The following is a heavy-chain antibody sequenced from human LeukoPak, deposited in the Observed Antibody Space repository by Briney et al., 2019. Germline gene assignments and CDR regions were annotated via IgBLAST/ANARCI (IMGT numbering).Heavy chain of an antibody. Sequence: GGSLRLSCSGSAFTCSNAWMSWVRQGPGNGLEWVGRIKNKTAGGTTDYAAPVKGRFTISRDDSKHTLYLQMKSLKTEDTAVYYCTTDGSDYSSGWYSAYYFDYWGQGTLVTVSS. D-gene: IGHD6-19*01. CDR3: TTDGSDYSSGWYSAYYFDY. CDR2: IKNKTAGGTT. CDR1: AFTCSNAW. V-gene: IGHV3-15*01. J-gene: IGHJ4*02.